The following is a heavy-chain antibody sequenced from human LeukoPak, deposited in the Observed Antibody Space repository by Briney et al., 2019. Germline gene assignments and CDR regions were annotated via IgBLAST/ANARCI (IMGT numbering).Heavy chain of an antibody. D-gene: IGHD2-2*01. Sequence: ASVKVSCKASGYTFTSYAMHWVRQAPGQRLEWMGWINAGNGNTKYSQKFQGRVTMTEDTSTDTAYMELSSLRSEDTAVYYCATASLCSSTSCYDGNWFDPWGQGTLVTVSS. J-gene: IGHJ5*02. V-gene: IGHV1-3*01. CDR1: GYTFTSYA. CDR2: INAGNGNT. CDR3: ATASLCSSTSCYDGNWFDP.